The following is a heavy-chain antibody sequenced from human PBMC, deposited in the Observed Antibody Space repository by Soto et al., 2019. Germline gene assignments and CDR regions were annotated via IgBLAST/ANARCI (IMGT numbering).Heavy chain of an antibody. CDR3: AKDAYNAAFEV. CDR2: ISKNGDDQ. Sequence: QVQLVESGGGVVQPGGSLRLSCATSGFTFSNLGMHWVRQAPGKALEWVGLISKNGDDQYYGDSVKGRFIISRDNSKKILHLHLNSLRPDDTAVFYCAKDAYNAAFEVWGQGTLVIVSS. J-gene: IGHJ3*01. V-gene: IGHV3-30*19. D-gene: IGHD1-1*01. CDR1: GFTFSNLG.